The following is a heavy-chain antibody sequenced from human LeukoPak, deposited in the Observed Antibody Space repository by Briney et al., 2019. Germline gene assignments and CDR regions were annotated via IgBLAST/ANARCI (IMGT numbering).Heavy chain of an antibody. V-gene: IGHV3-48*02. Sequence: GGSLRLSCAASGFTFTSYTMNWVRQAPGKGLEWISYISSSSSTTYYADSVRGRFTISRDNAKNSLYLQMNSTRDEDTAVYYCARDYDSTGQIDYWGQGTLVTVSS. J-gene: IGHJ4*02. CDR3: ARDYDSTGQIDY. D-gene: IGHD3-22*01. CDR1: GFTFTSYT. CDR2: ISSSSSTT.